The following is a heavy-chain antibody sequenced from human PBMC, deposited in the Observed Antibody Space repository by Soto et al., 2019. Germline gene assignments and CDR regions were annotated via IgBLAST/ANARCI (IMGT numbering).Heavy chain of an antibody. Sequence: EVQLVESGGGLVQPGRSLRLSCAASGFTFDDYAMHWVRQAPGKGLEWVSGISWNSGSIGYADSVKGRFTISRDNAKNSLYRQMNSLRAEDTALYYCAKDGSGWDWYFDLWGRGTLVTVSS. V-gene: IGHV3-9*01. CDR2: ISWNSGSI. CDR3: AKDGSGWDWYFDL. D-gene: IGHD6-19*01. CDR1: GFTFDDYA. J-gene: IGHJ2*01.